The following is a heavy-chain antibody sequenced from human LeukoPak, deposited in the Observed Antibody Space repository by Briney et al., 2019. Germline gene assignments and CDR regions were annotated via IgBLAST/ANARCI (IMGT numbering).Heavy chain of an antibody. J-gene: IGHJ4*02. CDR1: GASISTGTSY. CDR3: VRDNGFCDL. V-gene: IGHV4-39*07. Sequence: SETLSLTCNVSGASISTGTSYWGWIRQPPGRGLEWIGSIYHSGYTYYNPSLKSRLTISLDKSKNQFSLILNSVIAADTAVYYCVRDNGFCDLWGQGTLVTVSS. CDR2: IYHSGYT.